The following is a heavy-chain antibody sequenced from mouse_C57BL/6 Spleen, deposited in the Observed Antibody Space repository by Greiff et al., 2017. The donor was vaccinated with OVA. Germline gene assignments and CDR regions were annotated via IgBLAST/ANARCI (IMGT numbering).Heavy chain of an antibody. D-gene: IGHD1-1*01. CDR1: GYTFTSYW. J-gene: IGHJ1*03. CDR2: IDPNSGGT. CDR3: ARSGFITTVPDWYFDV. V-gene: IGHV1-72*01. Sequence: QVQLQQPGAELVKPGASVKLSCKASGYTFTSYWMHWVKQRPGRGLEWIGRIDPNSGGTKYNEKFKSKATLTVDKPSSTAYMQLSSLTSEDSAVYYCARSGFITTVPDWYFDVWGTGTTVTVSS.